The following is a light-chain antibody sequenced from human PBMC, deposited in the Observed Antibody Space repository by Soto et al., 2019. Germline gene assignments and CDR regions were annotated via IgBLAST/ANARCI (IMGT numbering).Light chain of an antibody. CDR3: SSYTSSSPHV. V-gene: IGLV2-14*01. CDR1: SSDVGGYNY. CDR2: DVS. J-gene: IGLJ1*01. Sequence: QSALTQPASVSGSPGQSITISCTGTSSDVGGYNYVSWYQQHPGKAPKLMIYDVSNRPSGVSNRFSGSKSGNTASLTISGLQADDEADYYCSSYTSSSPHVFGTGTKLTVL.